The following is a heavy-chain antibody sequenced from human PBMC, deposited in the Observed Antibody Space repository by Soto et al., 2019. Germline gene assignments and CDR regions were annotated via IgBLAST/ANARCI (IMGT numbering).Heavy chain of an antibody. CDR3: ANVWGSDRGGSFDY. V-gene: IGHV3-23*01. CDR2: ISGRGGNT. Sequence: EVQLLESGGGLVQPGGSLRLSCAASGFTFSSYAMSWVRQAPGKGLEWVSAISGRGGNTYYADSVKGRFTISRDNSKNTLYAQMNILRAKDTPVDYGANVWGSDRGGSFDYWGQGTLVTVSS. CDR1: GFTFSSYA. D-gene: IGHD3-16*02. J-gene: IGHJ4*02.